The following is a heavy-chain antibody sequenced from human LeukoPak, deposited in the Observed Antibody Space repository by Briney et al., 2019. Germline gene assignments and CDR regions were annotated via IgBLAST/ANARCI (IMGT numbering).Heavy chain of an antibody. V-gene: IGHV4-59*01. J-gene: IGHJ4*02. CDR1: GGALSSNY. CDR3: ARHYCSSSSCYAAFDY. CDR2: IYYSGNS. Sequence: PSETLSLTCTVSGGALSSNYWSWIRQPPGKGPEWIGYIYYSGNSYYNPSLKSRVTISVDTSKNQFSLKLSSVTAAETAVYYCARHYCSSSSCYAAFDYWGQGTLVTVSS. D-gene: IGHD2-2*01.